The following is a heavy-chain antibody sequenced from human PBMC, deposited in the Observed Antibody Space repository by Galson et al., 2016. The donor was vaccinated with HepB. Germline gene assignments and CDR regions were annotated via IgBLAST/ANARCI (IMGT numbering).Heavy chain of an antibody. V-gene: IGHV3-15*07. CDR3: TAESLTEPDFYGMDV. J-gene: IGHJ6*02. D-gene: IGHD4/OR15-4a*01. Sequence: SLRLSCAASGFTFGRYGMHWVRQAPGKGLEWVGRIKTKRDGETTDYGAPVKGRFTISRDDSTNTVFLQMNSLKTEDTAAYYCTAESLTEPDFYGMDVWGQGTTVTVSS. CDR2: IKTKRDGETT. CDR1: GFTFGRYG.